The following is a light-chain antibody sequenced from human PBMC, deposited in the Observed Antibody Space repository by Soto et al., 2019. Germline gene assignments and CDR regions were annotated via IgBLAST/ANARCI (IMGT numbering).Light chain of an antibody. V-gene: IGKV1-5*03. CDR2: KAS. J-gene: IGKJ1*01. CDR3: QQYNTFSEWT. Sequence: DIQMTQSPSTLSASVGARVTITCRASQSISSWLAWYQQKPGKAPKLLISKASSLEAGVPSRFSGSGSGTEFTLTISSLQPDDFATYYFQQYNTFSEWTFGQGTKVEIK. CDR1: QSISSW.